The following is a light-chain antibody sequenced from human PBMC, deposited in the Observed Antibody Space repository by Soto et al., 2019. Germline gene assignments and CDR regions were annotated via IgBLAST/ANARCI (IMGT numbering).Light chain of an antibody. J-gene: IGKJ5*01. CDR1: QTVGRN. Sequence: EVVMTQSPATLSVSPGERATLSCRASQTVGRNLAWYQQRPGQAPRLLIYDISNRATGIPARFSGSRSGTDFTLTISSLEPEDFGVYFCHQRNKFGKGTRLEI. CDR2: DIS. CDR3: HQRNK. V-gene: IGKV3-11*01.